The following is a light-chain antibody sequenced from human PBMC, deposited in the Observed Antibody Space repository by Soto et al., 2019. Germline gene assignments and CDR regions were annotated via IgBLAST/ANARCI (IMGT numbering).Light chain of an antibody. CDR3: QQSYSTPQT. J-gene: IGKJ1*01. CDR2: AAS. CDR1: QSISSY. V-gene: IGKV1-39*01. Sequence: DIQVNNALSSLSVSLPDRATSNYRASQSISSYLNWYQQKPGKAPKLLIYAASSLQSGVPSRFSGSGSGTDFTLTISRLQPEDFATYYCQQSYSTPQTFGQGTMVDI.